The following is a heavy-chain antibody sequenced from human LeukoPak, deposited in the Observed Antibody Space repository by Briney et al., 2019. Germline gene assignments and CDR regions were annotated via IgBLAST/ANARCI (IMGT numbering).Heavy chain of an antibody. CDR3: ARPGYCSGGSCYPFYDY. Sequence: GESLKISCKGSGYSFTSYWIGWARQMPGKGLEWMGIIYPGDSDTRYSPSFQGQVTISDDKSISTAYLQWSSLKASDTGMYYCARPGYCSGGSCYPFYDYWGQGTLVTVSS. CDR2: IYPGDSDT. J-gene: IGHJ4*02. D-gene: IGHD2-15*01. CDR1: GYSFTSYW. V-gene: IGHV5-51*01.